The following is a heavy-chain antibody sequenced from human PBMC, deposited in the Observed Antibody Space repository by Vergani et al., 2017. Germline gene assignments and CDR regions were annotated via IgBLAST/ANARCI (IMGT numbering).Heavy chain of an antibody. CDR3: ASXIVVVVAAKWGMDV. D-gene: IGHD2-15*01. Sequence: QVQLVQSGAEVKKPGSSVKVSCKASGGTFSSYAISWVRQAPGQGLEWMGRIIPIFGTANYAQKFQGRVTITADESTSTSYMELSSLRSEDTAVYYCASXIVVVVAAKWGMDVWGQGTTVTVSS. J-gene: IGHJ6*02. CDR1: GGTFSSYA. CDR2: IIPIFGTA. V-gene: IGHV1-69*13.